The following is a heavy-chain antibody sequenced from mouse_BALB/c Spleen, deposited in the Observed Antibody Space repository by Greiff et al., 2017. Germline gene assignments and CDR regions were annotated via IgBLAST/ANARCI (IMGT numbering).Heavy chain of an antibody. J-gene: IGHJ1*01. CDR1: GYSITSDYA. Sequence: EVKLMESGPGLVKPSQSLSLTCTVTGYSITSDYAWNWIRQFPGNKLEWMGYISYSGSTSYNPSLKSRISITRDTSKNQFFLKLNSVTTEDTATYYCARGRDRHGNFDVWGAGTTVTVSS. CDR3: ARGRDRHGNFDV. V-gene: IGHV3-2*02. CDR2: ISYSGST. D-gene: IGHD1-1*01.